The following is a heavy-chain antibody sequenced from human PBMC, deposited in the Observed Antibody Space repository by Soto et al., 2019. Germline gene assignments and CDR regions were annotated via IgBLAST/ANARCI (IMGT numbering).Heavy chain of an antibody. D-gene: IGHD2-21*01. CDR2: VYHGGYT. CDR3: AKNGAYALDY. J-gene: IGHJ4*02. V-gene: IGHV4-4*02. Sequence: KASETLSLTCAVSDDSITTSWWSWVRQPPGKGLEWIGEVYHGGYTNYNPSLESRVSISVDLSKNQFSLNLRSVTAADTAVYYCAKNGAYALDYWGQGTLVTVSS. CDR1: DDSITTSW.